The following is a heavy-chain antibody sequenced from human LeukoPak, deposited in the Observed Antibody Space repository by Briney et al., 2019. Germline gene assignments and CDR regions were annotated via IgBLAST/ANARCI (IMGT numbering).Heavy chain of an antibody. D-gene: IGHD3-3*01. V-gene: IGHV1-18*01. Sequence: ASVKVSCKASGYTFTSYGISWVRQAPGQGLEWMGWISAYNGNTNYAQKLRGRVTMTTDTSTSTAYMELRSLRSDDTAVYYCARDAPRDFWSGYYSYWGQGTLVTVSS. CDR2: ISAYNGNT. J-gene: IGHJ4*02. CDR3: ARDAPRDFWSGYYSY. CDR1: GYTFTSYG.